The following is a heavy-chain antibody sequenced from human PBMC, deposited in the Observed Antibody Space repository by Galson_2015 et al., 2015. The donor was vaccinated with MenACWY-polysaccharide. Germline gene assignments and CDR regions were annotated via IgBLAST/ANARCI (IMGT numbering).Heavy chain of an antibody. D-gene: IGHD6-25*01. J-gene: IGHJ4*02. Sequence: SLRISCAASGFTFNSYTMSWVRQAPGKGLEWVSAISGSGASTYYADSVKGRFTISRDNSKSTLYLQMNSLGAEDTAVYYCANPGLSTGRSSDVDYWGQGTLVTVSS. CDR2: ISGSGAST. V-gene: IGHV3-23*01. CDR3: ANPGLSTGRSSDVDY. CDR1: GFTFNSYT.